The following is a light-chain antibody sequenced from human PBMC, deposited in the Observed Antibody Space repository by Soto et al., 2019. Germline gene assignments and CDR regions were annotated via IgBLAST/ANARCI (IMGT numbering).Light chain of an antibody. CDR3: SVYTRTSTYV. V-gene: IGLV1-40*01. CDR1: YSNIGAGYE. CDR2: GHN. Sequence: QSVLTQPPSVSGAPGQRVTISCTGSYSNIGAGYEVHWYQQIPGTAPKLLISGHNNRPSGVPDRFSGSRSGNTASLTISGLQPEDEGDYYCSVYTRTSTYVFGTGTKLTVL. J-gene: IGLJ1*01.